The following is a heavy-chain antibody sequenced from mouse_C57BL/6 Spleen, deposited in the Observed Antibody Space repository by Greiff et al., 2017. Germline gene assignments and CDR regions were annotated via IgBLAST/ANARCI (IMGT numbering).Heavy chain of an antibody. CDR1: GFTFSDAW. J-gene: IGHJ1*03. Sequence: EVMLVESGGGLVQPGGSMKLSCAASGFTFSDAWMDWVRQSPEKGLEWVAEIRNKANNHATYYAESVKGRFTISRDDSKSSVYLQMNSLRAEDTGIYYCTGNYGSSYWYFDVWGTGTTVTVAS. V-gene: IGHV6-6*01. D-gene: IGHD1-1*01. CDR2: IRNKANNHAT. CDR3: TGNYGSSYWYFDV.